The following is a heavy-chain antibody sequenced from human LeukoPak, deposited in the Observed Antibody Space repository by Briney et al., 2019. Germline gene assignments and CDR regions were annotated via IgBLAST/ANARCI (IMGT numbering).Heavy chain of an antibody. D-gene: IGHD2-15*01. V-gene: IGHV3-30*02. CDR3: ARHTLLPGDY. CDR2: IRYEGSNK. Sequence: GGSLRLSCAASGFTFRSYGIYWVRPAPDKGREGVAFIRYEGSNKYYADSVKGRFTVSRDNSKHTLYLQMNSLRAEDTAVYYCARHTLLPGDYWGQGTLVTVSS. CDR1: GFTFRSYG. J-gene: IGHJ4*02.